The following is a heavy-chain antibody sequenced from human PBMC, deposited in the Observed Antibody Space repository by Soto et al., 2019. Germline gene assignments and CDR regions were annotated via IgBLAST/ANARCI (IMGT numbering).Heavy chain of an antibody. CDR2: ISAYNGNT. J-gene: IGHJ4*02. V-gene: IGHV1-18*01. Sequence: ASVKVSCKASGYTFTSYCISWVRQAPGQGLEWMGWISAYNGNTNYAQKLQGRVTMTTDTSTSTAYMELRSLRSDDTAVYYCARVLMYYDILTGSLDYWGQGTLVTVSS. CDR1: GYTFTSYC. CDR3: ARVLMYYDILTGSLDY. D-gene: IGHD3-9*01.